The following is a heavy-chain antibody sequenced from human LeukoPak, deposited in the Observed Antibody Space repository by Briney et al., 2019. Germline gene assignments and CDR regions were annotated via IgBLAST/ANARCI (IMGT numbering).Heavy chain of an antibody. CDR3: ARESGDSSGYYD. Sequence: SQTLSLTCTVSGGSISSGGYYWSWIRQHPGKGLEWIGYIYYSGSTYYNPSLKSRVTISVYTSKNQFSLKLGSVTAADTAVYYCARESGDSSGYYDWGQGTLVTVSS. V-gene: IGHV4-31*03. J-gene: IGHJ4*02. D-gene: IGHD3-22*01. CDR1: GGSISSGGYY. CDR2: IYYSGST.